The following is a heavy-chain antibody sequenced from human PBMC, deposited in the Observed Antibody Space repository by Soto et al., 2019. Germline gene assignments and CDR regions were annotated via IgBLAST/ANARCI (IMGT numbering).Heavy chain of an antibody. D-gene: IGHD5-12*01. CDR1: GFTFSSYD. V-gene: IGHV3-13*01. J-gene: IGHJ2*01. CDR3: ARGQSGYSGYGPGWSWYFDH. CDR2: IGTAGDT. Sequence: EVQLVESGGGLVQPGGSLRLSCAASGFTFSSYDMHWVRQATGKGLEWVSAIGTAGDTYYPGSVEGRFIISRENAKNSLYLQMNSLSAGDTDVYYCARGQSGYSGYGPGWSWYFDHWGRGTLVTVSS.